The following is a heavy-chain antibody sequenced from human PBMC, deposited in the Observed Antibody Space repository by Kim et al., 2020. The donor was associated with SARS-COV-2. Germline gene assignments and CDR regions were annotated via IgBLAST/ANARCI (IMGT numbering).Heavy chain of an antibody. Sequence: SETLSLTCTVSGGSISSYYWSWIRQPPGKGLEWIGYIYYSGSTNYNPYLKSRVTISVDTSKNQFSLKLSSVTAADTAVYYCAREDYYDSSGSLGGAFDSWGQGTMVTVSS. V-gene: IGHV4-59*01. D-gene: IGHD3-22*01. CDR3: AREDYYDSSGSLGGAFDS. J-gene: IGHJ3*02. CDR2: IYYSGST. CDR1: GGSISSYY.